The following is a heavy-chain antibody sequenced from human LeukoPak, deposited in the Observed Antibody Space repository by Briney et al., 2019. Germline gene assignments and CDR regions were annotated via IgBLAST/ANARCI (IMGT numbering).Heavy chain of an antibody. Sequence: PSETLSLTCTVSSGSISSYYWSWIRQPAGKGLEWIGRIYTSGSTNYNPSLKSRVTMSVDTSKNQFSLKLSSVTAADTAVYYCARDASSGWYGYFDYWGQGTLVTVSS. J-gene: IGHJ4*02. CDR1: SGSISSYY. CDR2: IYTSGST. V-gene: IGHV4-4*07. CDR3: ARDASSGWYGYFDY. D-gene: IGHD6-19*01.